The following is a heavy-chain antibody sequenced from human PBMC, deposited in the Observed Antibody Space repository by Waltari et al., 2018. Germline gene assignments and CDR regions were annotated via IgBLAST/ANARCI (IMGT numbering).Heavy chain of an antibody. Sequence: QVQLQQWGAGLLKPSETLSLTCAVYGGSFSGYYWSWIRQPPGKGLEWIGEINHSGSTNYNPSLKSRVTISVDTSKNQFSLKLSSVTAADTAVYYCARAGNYDFWSGYSGLYYFDYWGQGTLVTVSS. V-gene: IGHV4-34*01. CDR3: ARAGNYDFWSGYSGLYYFDY. D-gene: IGHD3-3*01. CDR2: INHSGST. CDR1: GGSFSGYY. J-gene: IGHJ4*02.